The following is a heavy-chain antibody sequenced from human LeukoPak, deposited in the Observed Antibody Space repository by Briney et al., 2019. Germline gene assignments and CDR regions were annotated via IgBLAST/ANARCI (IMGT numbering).Heavy chain of an antibody. V-gene: IGHV4-34*01. CDR3: ARGGNTAMVKPAGYFDY. D-gene: IGHD5-18*01. CDR1: GGSFSGYY. J-gene: IGHJ4*02. Sequence: SETLPLTCAVYGGSFSGYYWSWIRQPPGKGLEWIGEINHSGSTNYNPSLKSRVTISVDTSKNQFSLKLSSVTAADTAVYYCARGGNTAMVKPAGYFDYWGQGTLVTVSS. CDR2: INHSGST.